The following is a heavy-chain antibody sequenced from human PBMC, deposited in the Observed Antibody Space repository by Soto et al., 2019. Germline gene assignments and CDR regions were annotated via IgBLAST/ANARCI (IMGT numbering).Heavy chain of an antibody. D-gene: IGHD3-22*01. V-gene: IGHV3-30*03. CDR2: VSNDGIRK. CDR3: ARWVGGSMYDNRGKYDS. J-gene: IGHJ4*02. CDR1: GFIFSGSG. Sequence: QVQLVESGGGVVQPGRSLRLTCAASGFIFSGSGMHWVRQAPGKGLEWVALVSNDGIRKYYGDSVKGRFTISRDNAENTLYLQMTSLRAEDTAVYYCARWVGGSMYDNRGKYDSGGQGTLVTVSS.